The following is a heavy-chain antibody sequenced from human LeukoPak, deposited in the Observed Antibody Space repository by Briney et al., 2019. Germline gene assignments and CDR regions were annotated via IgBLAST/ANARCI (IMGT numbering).Heavy chain of an antibody. CDR3: ARVGAMVL. V-gene: IGHV1-2*02. CDR1: GYIFTGYY. D-gene: IGHD5-18*01. Sequence: ASVKVSCKASGYIFTGYYMHWVRQAPGQGLEWMGWINPNSGGTHYAQKFQGRVTMTRDKSISTAYMDLSSLRSDDTAVYYCARVGAMVLWGQGTLVTVSS. J-gene: IGHJ4*02. CDR2: INPNSGGT.